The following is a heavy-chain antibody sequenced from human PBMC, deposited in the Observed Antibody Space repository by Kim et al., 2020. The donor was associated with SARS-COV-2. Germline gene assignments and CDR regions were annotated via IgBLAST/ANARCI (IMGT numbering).Heavy chain of an antibody. CDR1: GFTFSSYA. CDR3: AKDRRNWGRIDY. V-gene: IGHV3-23*01. J-gene: IGHJ4*02. Sequence: GGSLRLSCAASGFTFSSYAMSWVRQAPGKGLEWVSAISGSGGSTYYADSVKGRFTISRDNSKNTLHLQMNSLRAEDTAVYYCAKDRRNWGRIDYWGQGTLVTVSS. D-gene: IGHD3-16*01. CDR2: ISGSGGST.